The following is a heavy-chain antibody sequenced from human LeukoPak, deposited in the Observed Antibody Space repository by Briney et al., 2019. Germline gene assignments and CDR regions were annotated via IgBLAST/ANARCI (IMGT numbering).Heavy chain of an antibody. Sequence: SGGSLRLSCAASGFTFSSYSMNWVRQAPGKGLEWVSYISSSSSTIYYADSVKGRFTISRDNAKNSLYLQMNSLRAEDTAVYYCARSFGAIVRGVLDYWGQGTLVTVSS. V-gene: IGHV3-48*01. D-gene: IGHD3-10*01. J-gene: IGHJ4*02. CDR3: ARSFGAIVRGVLDY. CDR1: GFTFSSYS. CDR2: ISSSSSTI.